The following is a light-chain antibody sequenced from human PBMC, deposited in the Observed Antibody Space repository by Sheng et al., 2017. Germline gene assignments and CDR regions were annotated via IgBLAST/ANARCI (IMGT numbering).Light chain of an antibody. J-gene: IGKJ3*01. CDR1: QTVSSSY. V-gene: IGKV3-20*01. CDR2: ATS. CDR3: QQYRT. Sequence: EVVLTQSPDTLSLSPGERATLSCRASQTVSSSYFAWYQQKPGQAPRLLLYATSSRATGVPDRFSGSGFGTDFTLTISRLEPDDFATYYCQQYRTFGPGTKVDIK.